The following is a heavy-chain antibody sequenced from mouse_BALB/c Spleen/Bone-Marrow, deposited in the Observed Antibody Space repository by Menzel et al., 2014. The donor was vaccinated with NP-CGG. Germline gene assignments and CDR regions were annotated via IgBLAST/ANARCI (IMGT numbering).Heavy chain of an antibody. J-gene: IGHJ2*01. V-gene: IGHV1S130*01. CDR1: GYTFTSSW. D-gene: IGHD4-1*01. CDR2: IHPNSGNT. CDR3: ARELGRGYYFDH. Sequence: QVQLQQSGSVLVRPGASVNLSCKASGYTFTSSWMHWAKQRPGQGLEWIGEIHPNSGNTNYNEKFKGKATLTVDTSSSTAYVDLSSLTSEDSAVYYCARELGRGYYFDHWGQGTTLTVSS.